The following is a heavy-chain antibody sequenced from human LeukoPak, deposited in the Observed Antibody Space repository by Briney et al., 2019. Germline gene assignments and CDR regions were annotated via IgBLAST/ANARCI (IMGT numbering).Heavy chain of an antibody. Sequence: SQTLSLTCAISGDSVSSNSAAWNWIRQSPSRGIEWLGRTYYRSKWYNDYAVSVKSRITINPDTSKNQFSLQLNSVTPDDTAVYYCAISIAVAETDAFDIWGQGTMVTVSS. CDR3: AISIAVAETDAFDI. J-gene: IGHJ3*02. V-gene: IGHV6-1*01. CDR2: TYYRSKWYN. CDR1: GDSVSSNSAA. D-gene: IGHD6-19*01.